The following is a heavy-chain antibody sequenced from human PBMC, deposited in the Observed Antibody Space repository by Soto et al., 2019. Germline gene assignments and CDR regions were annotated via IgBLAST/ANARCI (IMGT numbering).Heavy chain of an antibody. Sequence: QVQLQESGPGLVKPSETLSLTCTVSGGSISSYYWSWIRQPPGKGLEWIGYIYYSGSTNYNPSLKSRVTISVDTSKNQFSLKLSSVTAADTAVYYCARGDGDYPQTNAFDIWGQGTMVTVSS. CDR3: ARGDGDYPQTNAFDI. J-gene: IGHJ3*02. D-gene: IGHD4-17*01. CDR2: IYYSGST. CDR1: GGSISSYY. V-gene: IGHV4-59*01.